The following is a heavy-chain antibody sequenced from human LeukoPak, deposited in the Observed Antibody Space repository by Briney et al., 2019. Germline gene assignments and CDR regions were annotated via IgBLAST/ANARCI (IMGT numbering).Heavy chain of an antibody. D-gene: IGHD3-22*01. V-gene: IGHV1-2*02. CDR1: GYTFTGYY. CDR3: ARNFYFDSSGYYHY. CDR2: VNPNSGGT. Sequence: GASVKVSCKASGYTFTGYYMRWVRQAPGQGLEWMGWVNPNSGGTNYAQKFQGRVTMTRDTSISTAYMELSRLRSDDTAVYYCARNFYFDSSGYYHYWGQGTLVTVSP. J-gene: IGHJ4*02.